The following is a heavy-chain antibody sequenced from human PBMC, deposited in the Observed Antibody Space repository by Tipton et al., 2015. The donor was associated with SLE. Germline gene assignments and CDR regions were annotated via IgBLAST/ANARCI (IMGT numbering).Heavy chain of an antibody. CDR2: IYSAGST. V-gene: IGHV3-53*01. CDR3: ATRSSSSV. CDR1: GFTVSSNY. D-gene: IGHD2/OR15-2a*01. Sequence: SLRLSCAASGFTVSSNYMSWVRQAPGKGLEWVSVIYSAGSTYYADSVKGRFTISRDNSKNTLYMQMNSLRAEDTAVYYCATRSSSSVWGKGTTVTVSS. J-gene: IGHJ6*04.